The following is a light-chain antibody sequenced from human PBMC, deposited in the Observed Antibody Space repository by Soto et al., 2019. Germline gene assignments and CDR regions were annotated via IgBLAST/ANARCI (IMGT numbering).Light chain of an antibody. CDR3: QQRSNWPWT. Sequence: EVVLPKNQATVSLSPGERATLSCRASQSVSSYLAWYQQKPGQAPRLLIYDASNRATGIPARFSGSGSGTDFTLTISSLEPEDFAVYYCQQRSNWPWTFAQVTKVAIK. CDR1: QSVSSY. CDR2: DAS. J-gene: IGKJ1*01. V-gene: IGKV3-11*01.